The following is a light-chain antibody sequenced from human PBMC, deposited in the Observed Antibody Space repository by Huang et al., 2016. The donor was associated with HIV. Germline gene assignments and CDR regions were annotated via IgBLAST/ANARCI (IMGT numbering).Light chain of an antibody. J-gene: IGKJ4*01. Sequence: EIVMTQSPATLSVSPGQRVTLSCRANRSVSNNLAWYHQRHGQAPRLPSYGSSTRAPGIPARVSGSGSGTDFSLTISSLQSEDFALYYCHQYNNWRLSFGGGTRV. CDR3: HQYNNWRLS. V-gene: IGKV3-15*01. CDR1: RSVSNN. CDR2: GSS.